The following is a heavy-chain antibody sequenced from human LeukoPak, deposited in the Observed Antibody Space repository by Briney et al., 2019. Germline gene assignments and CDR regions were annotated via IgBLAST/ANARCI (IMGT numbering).Heavy chain of an antibody. V-gene: IGHV4-34*01. CDR1: GGSFSGYY. J-gene: IGHJ4*02. D-gene: IGHD3/OR15-3a*01. CDR2: INHSGST. Sequence: SETLSLTCAVYGGSFSGYYWSWIRQPPGKGLEWIGEINHSGSTNYNPSLKSRVTISVDTSKNQFSLKLSSVTAADTAVYYCARGHQGTDDYWGQGTLVTVSS. CDR3: ARGHQGTDDY.